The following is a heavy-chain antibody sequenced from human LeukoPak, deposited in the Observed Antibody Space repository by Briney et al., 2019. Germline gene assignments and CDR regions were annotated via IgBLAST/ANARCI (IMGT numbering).Heavy chain of an antibody. D-gene: IGHD4-17*01. V-gene: IGHV1-18*01. J-gene: IGHJ4*02. CDR1: GYTFTSYG. Sequence: ASVKVSCKASGYTFTSYGISWARQAPGQGLEWMGWISAYNGNTNYAQKFQGRVTMTTDTSTSTAYMELRSLRSDDTAVYYCARVGDYGDYGSGLDYWGQGTLVTVSS. CDR2: ISAYNGNT. CDR3: ARVGDYGDYGSGLDY.